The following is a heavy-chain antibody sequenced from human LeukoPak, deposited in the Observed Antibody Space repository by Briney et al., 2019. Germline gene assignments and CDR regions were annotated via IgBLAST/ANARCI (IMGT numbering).Heavy chain of an antibody. Sequence: AGGSLRLSCAASGLTFSSYGMHWVRQAPGKGLEWVAVISYDRSNKYYADSVKGRFTISRDNSKNTLYLQMNSLRAEDTAVYYCAKDLIPSVHQRGMDVWGKGTTVTVSS. V-gene: IGHV3-30*18. J-gene: IGHJ6*04. CDR3: AKDLIPSVHQRGMDV. CDR2: ISYDRSNK. CDR1: GLTFSSYG. D-gene: IGHD2-8*01.